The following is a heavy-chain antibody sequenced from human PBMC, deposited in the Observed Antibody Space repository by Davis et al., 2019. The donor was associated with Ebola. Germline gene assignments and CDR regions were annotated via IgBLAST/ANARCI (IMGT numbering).Heavy chain of an antibody. D-gene: IGHD5-24*01. CDR1: GFTFSSYA. J-gene: IGHJ6*02. V-gene: IGHV3-23*01. Sequence: PGGSLRLSCAASGFTFSSYAMSWVRQAPGKGLEWVSCIVGSGGTPYYADSVKGRFTISRDNSKNTLYLQMNSLRAEDTAVYYCARDGYNQYYGMDVWGQGTAVTVSS. CDR3: ARDGYNQYYGMDV. CDR2: IVGSGGTP.